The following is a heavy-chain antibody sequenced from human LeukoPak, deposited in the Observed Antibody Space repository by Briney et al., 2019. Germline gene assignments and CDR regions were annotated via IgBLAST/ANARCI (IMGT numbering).Heavy chain of an antibody. Sequence: SETLSLTCTVSGGSISSGGYYWSWIRQPAGKGLEYLGRIHTSGSTNYKPSLTSRVTISRDTSKNLYSLKLSSVTATDTAVYYCARDQTYSGSGIYTYFDYWGQGILVTVSS. D-gene: IGHD3-10*01. CDR2: IHTSGST. CDR3: ARDQTYSGSGIYTYFDY. J-gene: IGHJ4*02. V-gene: IGHV4-61*02. CDR1: GGSISSGGYY.